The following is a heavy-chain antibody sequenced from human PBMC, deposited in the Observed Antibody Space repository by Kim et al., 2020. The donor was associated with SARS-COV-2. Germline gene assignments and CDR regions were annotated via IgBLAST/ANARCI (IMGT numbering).Heavy chain of an antibody. CDR2: ISWNSGSI. CDR3: AKPPFRFGSGSYGLGFDAFDI. Sequence: GGSLRLSCAASGFTFDDYAMHWVRQAPGKGLEWVSGISWNSGSIGYADSVKGRFTISRDNAKNSLYLQMNSLRAEDTALYYCAKPPFRFGSGSYGLGFDAFDIWGQGTMVTVSS. CDR1: GFTFDDYA. J-gene: IGHJ3*02. D-gene: IGHD3-10*01. V-gene: IGHV3-9*01.